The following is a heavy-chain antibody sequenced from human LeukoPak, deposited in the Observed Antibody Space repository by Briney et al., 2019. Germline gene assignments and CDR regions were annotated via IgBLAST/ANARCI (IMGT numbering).Heavy chain of an antibody. Sequence: GGSLRLSCAASGFTVSNHYVTWVRQAPGKGLEWVSVIYTGFSADYADSVKGRFTISRDNSKNTLYLQMNSLRVEDTAVYYCARGGAAAAPNYYYYGMDVWGQGTTVTVSS. V-gene: IGHV3-53*01. J-gene: IGHJ6*02. CDR3: ARGGAAAAPNYYYYGMDV. CDR2: IYTGFSA. CDR1: GFTVSNHY. D-gene: IGHD6-13*01.